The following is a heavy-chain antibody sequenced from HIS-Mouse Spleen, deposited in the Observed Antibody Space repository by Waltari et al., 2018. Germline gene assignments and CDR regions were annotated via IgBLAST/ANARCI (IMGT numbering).Heavy chain of an antibody. Sequence: QVQLVESGGGVVQPGRSLRRSCSASGFPCSSHAMHWVRQAPGKGLEWVAVISYDGSNKYYADSVKGRFTISRDNSKNTLYLQMNSLRAEDTAVYYCARRRSYFDYWGQGTLVTVSS. CDR1: GFPCSSHA. V-gene: IGHV3-30-3*01. J-gene: IGHJ4*02. CDR2: ISYDGSNK. CDR3: ARRRSYFDY.